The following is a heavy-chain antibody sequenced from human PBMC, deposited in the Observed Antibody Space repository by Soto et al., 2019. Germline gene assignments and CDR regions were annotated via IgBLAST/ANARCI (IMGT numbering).Heavy chain of an antibody. J-gene: IGHJ4*02. CDR2: INTDGSLT. Sequence: EVQLVESGGGLVQPGESLRLSCAASGFTFRSFWMHWVRQAPGKGLVWLSRINTDGSLTSYADSVKGRFTISRDNAKDTLYLKMNSLRAEDTAVYYCARDMGLVVVPATLGSVYGCQGTQVTVSS. D-gene: IGHD2-2*01. CDR1: GFTFRSFW. V-gene: IGHV3-74*01. CDR3: ARDMGLVVVPATLGSVY.